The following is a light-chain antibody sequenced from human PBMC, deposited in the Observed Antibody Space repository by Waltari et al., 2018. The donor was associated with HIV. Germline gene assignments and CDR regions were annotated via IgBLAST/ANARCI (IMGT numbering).Light chain of an antibody. CDR1: QTMLCPF. V-gene: IGKV3-20*01. Sequence: DIVLTQSPGNLSVSPGDRATVSCRASQTMLCPFLAWYQQRSGQAPRLLIYSTSIRVFGIPDRFSGSGTGTDFTLTINRLDPEDSAVYYCQQFGSSPYTFGQGTKLEI. CDR3: QQFGSSPYT. CDR2: STS. J-gene: IGKJ2*01.